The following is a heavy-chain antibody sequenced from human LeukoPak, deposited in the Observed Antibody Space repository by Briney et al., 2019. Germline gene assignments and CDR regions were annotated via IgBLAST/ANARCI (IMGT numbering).Heavy chain of an antibody. CDR2: IIPIFGTA. D-gene: IGHD3-3*01. CDR1: GGTFSSYA. V-gene: IGHV1-69*13. Sequence: SVKVSCKASGGTFSSYAISWVRQAPGQGLEWMGGIIPIFGTANYAQKFQGRVTITADESTSTAYMELSSLRSEDTAVYYCAASLNNSNYDFWSGPVISDAFDIWGQGTMVTVSS. CDR3: AASLNNSNYDFWSGPVISDAFDI. J-gene: IGHJ3*02.